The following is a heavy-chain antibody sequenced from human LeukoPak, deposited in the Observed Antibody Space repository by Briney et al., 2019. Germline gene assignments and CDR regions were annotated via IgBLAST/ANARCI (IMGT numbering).Heavy chain of an antibody. J-gene: IGHJ6*02. CDR1: GGTFSSYA. CDR3: ASNPRDGYNYYYYGMDV. CDR2: IIPILGIA. V-gene: IGHV1-69*04. D-gene: IGHD5-24*01. Sequence: GASVKVSCKASGGTFSSYAISWVRQAPGQGLEWMGRIIPILGIANYAQKFQGRVTITADKSTSTAYMELSSLRSEDTAVYYCASNPRDGYNYYYYGMDVWGQGTTVTVSS.